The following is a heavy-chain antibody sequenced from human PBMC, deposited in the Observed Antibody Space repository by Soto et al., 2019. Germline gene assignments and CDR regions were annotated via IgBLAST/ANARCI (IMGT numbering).Heavy chain of an antibody. CDR3: AVTTATEYFHY. Sequence: QVQLQESGPGLVKPSETLSLTCTVSGGSIRNYYWSWIRQPPGKGLEWIGFIYYSGNTNYNPSLKSRVTISVDTSKNQFSLKMTSVTAEDTAVYYCAVTTATEYFHYWGQGTLVTVSS. V-gene: IGHV4-59*01. J-gene: IGHJ1*01. D-gene: IGHD1-1*01. CDR1: GGSIRNYY. CDR2: IYYSGNT.